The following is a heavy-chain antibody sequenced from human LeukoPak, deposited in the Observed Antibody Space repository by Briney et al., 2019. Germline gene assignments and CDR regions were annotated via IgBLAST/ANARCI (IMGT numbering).Heavy chain of an antibody. Sequence: PSETLSLTCTVSGVSISNYYWSWVRQSPENGLEWIGYIYHTGGTSYNPSLKSRVSISVDTSKNQFSLKLTSVTAADTAVYYCARQTYYNNRLLFDYWGQGSLVTVSS. CDR3: ARQTYYNNRLLFDY. CDR2: IYHTGGT. D-gene: IGHD3-22*01. V-gene: IGHV4-59*08. J-gene: IGHJ4*02. CDR1: GVSISNYY.